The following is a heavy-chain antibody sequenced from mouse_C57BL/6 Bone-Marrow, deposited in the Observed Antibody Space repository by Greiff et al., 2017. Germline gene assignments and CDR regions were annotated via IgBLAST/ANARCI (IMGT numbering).Heavy chain of an antibody. CDR2: IWRGGST. CDR3: AKTQLYYSNYGGFYYYAMDY. V-gene: IGHV2-5*01. D-gene: IGHD2-5*01. Sequence: QVQLQQSGPGLVQPSQSLSITCTVSGFSLTSYGVHWVRQSPGKGLEWLGVIWRGGSTDYNAAFMSRLSITKDNSKSQVFFKMNSLQADDTAIYYCAKTQLYYSNYGGFYYYAMDYWGQGTSVTVSS. J-gene: IGHJ4*01. CDR1: GFSLTSYG.